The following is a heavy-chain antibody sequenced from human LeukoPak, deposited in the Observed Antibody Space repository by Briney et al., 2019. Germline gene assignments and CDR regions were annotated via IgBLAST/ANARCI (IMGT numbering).Heavy chain of an antibody. D-gene: IGHD6-13*01. J-gene: IGHJ4*02. CDR3: ASWYGGY. V-gene: IGHV3-21*01. Sequence: GGSLRLPCAASGLTFTGFTMNWVRQAPGKGLEWVSSISTSSNSIYYADSVKGRFTISRDNAKNSLFLQMNSLRAEDTAVYYCASWYGGYWGPRTLVTVSS. CDR1: GLTFTGFT. CDR2: ISTSSNSI.